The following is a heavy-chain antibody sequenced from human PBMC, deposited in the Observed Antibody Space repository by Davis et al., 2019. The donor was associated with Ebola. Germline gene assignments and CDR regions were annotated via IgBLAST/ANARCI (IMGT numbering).Heavy chain of an antibody. V-gene: IGHV1-2*04. CDR2: INPNSGGT. J-gene: IGHJ6*02. CDR1: GYTFTGYY. D-gene: IGHD1-7*01. CDR3: ARAESLGYNWNYVHYYYGMDV. Sequence: ASVKVSCKASGYTFTGYYMHWVRQAPGQGLEWMGWINPNSGGTNYAQKFQGWVTMTRDTSISTAYMELSRLRSDDTAVYYCARAESLGYNWNYVHYYYGMDVWGQGTTVTVSS.